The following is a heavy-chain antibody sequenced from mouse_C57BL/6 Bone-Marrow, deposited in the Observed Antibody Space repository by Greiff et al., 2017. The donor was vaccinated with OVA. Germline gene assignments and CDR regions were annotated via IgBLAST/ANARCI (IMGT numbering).Heavy chain of an antibody. Sequence: DVMLVESGPGMVKPSQSLSLSCTVTGYSITSGYDWHWIRHFPGNKLEWMGYISYSGSTNYNPSFKSRISITHDTSKNHFFLKLNSVTTEDTATYYCARGNYGNYVYFDYWGQGTTLTVSS. CDR1: GYSITSGYD. V-gene: IGHV3-1*01. CDR2: ISYSGST. J-gene: IGHJ2*01. D-gene: IGHD2-1*01. CDR3: ARGNYGNYVYFDY.